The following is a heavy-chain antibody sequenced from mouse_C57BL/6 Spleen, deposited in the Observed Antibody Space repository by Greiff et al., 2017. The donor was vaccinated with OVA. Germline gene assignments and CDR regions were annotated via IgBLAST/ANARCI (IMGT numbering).Heavy chain of an antibody. D-gene: IGHD1-1*01. CDR1: GYSITSGYY. CDR3: AREWYYGSSSYWCFEV. J-gene: IGHJ1*03. V-gene: IGHV3-6*01. Sequence: DVKLQESGPGLVKPSQSLSLTCSVTGYSITSGYYWNWIRQFPGNKLELMGYISYGGSNNYNPSLKNRIPITRDTSKNQFFLKLNSVTTEDTDTYYGAREWYYGSSSYWCFEVWGTGTTVTVSS. CDR2: ISYGGSN.